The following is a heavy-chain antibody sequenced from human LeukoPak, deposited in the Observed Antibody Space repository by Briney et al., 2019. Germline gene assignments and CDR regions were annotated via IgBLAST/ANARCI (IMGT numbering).Heavy chain of an antibody. CDR2: IKSKTDGGTT. V-gene: IGHV3-15*01. D-gene: IGHD3-3*01. CDR1: GFTFSNAW. J-gene: IGHJ4*02. Sequence: RTGGSLRLSCAASGFTFSNAWMSWVRQAPGKGLEWVGRIKSKTDGGTTDYAAPVKGRFTISRDDSKNTLYLQMNSLKTEDTAVYYCTTEPIYDFWSGYHVVDYWGQGTLVTVSS. CDR3: TTEPIYDFWSGYHVVDY.